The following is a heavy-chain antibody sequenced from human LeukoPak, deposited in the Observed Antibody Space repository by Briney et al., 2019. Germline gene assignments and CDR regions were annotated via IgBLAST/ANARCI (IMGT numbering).Heavy chain of an antibody. J-gene: IGHJ6*03. CDR2: ISWDGGST. V-gene: IGHV3-43D*03. D-gene: IGHD1-26*01. CDR1: GFTFDDYA. CDR3: AKDGRQPDELPYYYYYYMDV. Sequence: GGSLRLSCAASGFTFDDYAMHWVRQAPGKGLEWVSLISWDGGSTYYADSVKGRFTISRDSSKNSLYLQMNSLRAEDTALYYCAKDGRQPDELPYYYYYYMDVWGKGTTVTVSS.